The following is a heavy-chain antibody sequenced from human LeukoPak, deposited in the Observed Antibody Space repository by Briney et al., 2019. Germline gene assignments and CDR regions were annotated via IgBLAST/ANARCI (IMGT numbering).Heavy chain of an antibody. Sequence: GGSLRLSCAASGFTFSSYAMSWVRQAPGKGLEWVSAISGSGGSTYYADSVKGRFTISRDNSKNTLYLQMNSLRAEDTAVYYCARGVPLRGYCSSTSCSYFDYWGQGTLVTVSS. J-gene: IGHJ4*02. CDR2: ISGSGGST. D-gene: IGHD2-2*01. CDR3: ARGVPLRGYCSSTSCSYFDY. V-gene: IGHV3-23*01. CDR1: GFTFSSYA.